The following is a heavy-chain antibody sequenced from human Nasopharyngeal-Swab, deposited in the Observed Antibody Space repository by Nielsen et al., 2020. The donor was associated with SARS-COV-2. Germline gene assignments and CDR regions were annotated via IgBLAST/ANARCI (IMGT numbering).Heavy chain of an antibody. D-gene: IGHD3-9*01. CDR2: IKQDGSEK. CDR3: AKEGFGYDILTGYYTNMDV. V-gene: IGHV3-7*01. J-gene: IGHJ6*03. Sequence: GESLKISCAASGFTFSSYWMSWVRQAPGKGLEWVANIKQDGSEKYYADSVKGRFTISRDNSKNTLYLQMNSLRAEDTAVYYCAKEGFGYDILTGYYTNMDVWGKGTTVTVSS. CDR1: GFTFSSYW.